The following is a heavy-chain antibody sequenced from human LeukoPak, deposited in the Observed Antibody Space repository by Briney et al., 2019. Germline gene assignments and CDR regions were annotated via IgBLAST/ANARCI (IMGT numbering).Heavy chain of an antibody. V-gene: IGHV3-23*01. J-gene: IGHJ4*02. Sequence: PGGSLRLSCAASGFTFTSFAMSWVRQTPGKGLEWVASMSGGGDSDYYADSVKGRFTVSRDKSKNTLYVQMNSLRADDTAVYYCTKDAIYAREKDNSGFFIDWGQGTLVTVSS. CDR2: MSGGGDSD. D-gene: IGHD3-22*01. CDR1: GFTFTSFA. CDR3: TKDAIYAREKDNSGFFID.